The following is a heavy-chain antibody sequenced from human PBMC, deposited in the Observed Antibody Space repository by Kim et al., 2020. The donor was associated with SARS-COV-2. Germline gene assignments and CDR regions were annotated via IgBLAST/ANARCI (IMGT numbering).Heavy chain of an antibody. Sequence: RFTISRDNAKNSLYLQMNSLSAEDTAVYYCASHYYDSSGYPPPYYYGMDVWGQGTTVTVSS. CDR3: ASHYYDSSGYPPPYYYGMDV. J-gene: IGHJ6*02. D-gene: IGHD3-22*01. V-gene: IGHV3-48*03.